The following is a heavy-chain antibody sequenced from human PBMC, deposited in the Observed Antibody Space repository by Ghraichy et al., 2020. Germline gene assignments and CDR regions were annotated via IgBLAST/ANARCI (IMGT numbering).Heavy chain of an antibody. V-gene: IGHV3-7*01. D-gene: IGHD5-18*01. CDR3: ARALGVDTAMVSGY. Sequence: GESLNISCAASGFTFSSYWMSWVRQAPGKGLEWVANIKQDGSEKYYVDSVKGRFTISRDNAKNSLYLQMNSLRAEDTAVYYGARALGVDTAMVSGYWGQGTLVTVSS. CDR1: GFTFSSYW. CDR2: IKQDGSEK. J-gene: IGHJ4*02.